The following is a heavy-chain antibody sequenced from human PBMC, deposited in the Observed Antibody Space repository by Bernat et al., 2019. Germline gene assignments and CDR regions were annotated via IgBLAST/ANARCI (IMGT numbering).Heavy chain of an antibody. CDR3: ARLDSSGYYRYFDY. CDR2: IYYSGST. Sequence: QVQLQESGPGLVKPSQTLSLTCTVSGGSISSGGYYWSWIRQHPGKGLEWIGYIYYSGSTNYNPSLKSRVTISVDTSKNQFSLKLSSVTAADTAVYYCARLDSSGYYRYFDYWGQGTLVTVSS. V-gene: IGHV4-31*03. J-gene: IGHJ4*02. CDR1: GGSISSGGYY. D-gene: IGHD3-22*01.